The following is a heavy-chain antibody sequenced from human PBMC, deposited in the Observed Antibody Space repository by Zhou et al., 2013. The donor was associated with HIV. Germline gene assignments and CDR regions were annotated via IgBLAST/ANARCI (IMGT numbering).Heavy chain of an antibody. CDR2: IIPILGIA. Sequence: QVQLVQSGAEVKKPGSSVKVSCKASGGTFSSYAISWVRQAPGQGLEWMGRIIPILGIANYAQKFQGRVTITADKSTSTAYMELSSLRSEDTAVYYCARDPYTSGYDTDDYYYMDVWGKGDHGSPSP. J-gene: IGHJ6*03. CDR3: ARDPYTSGYDTDDYYYMDV. CDR1: GGTFSSYA. V-gene: IGHV1-69*04. D-gene: IGHD5-12*01.